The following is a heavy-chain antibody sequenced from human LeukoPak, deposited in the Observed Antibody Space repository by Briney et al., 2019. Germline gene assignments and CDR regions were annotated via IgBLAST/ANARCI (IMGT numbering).Heavy chain of an antibody. D-gene: IGHD1-26*01. V-gene: IGHV3-11*04. CDR1: GFTFSDYY. Sequence: SGWSLRLSCAASGFTFSDYYMSWIRQAPGKGLEWVSYISSSGSTIYYADSVKGRFTISRDNAKNSLYLQMNSLRAEDTAVYYCARDRLRGYGGVDYWGQGTLVTVSS. CDR2: ISSSGSTI. CDR3: ARDRLRGYGGVDY. J-gene: IGHJ4*02.